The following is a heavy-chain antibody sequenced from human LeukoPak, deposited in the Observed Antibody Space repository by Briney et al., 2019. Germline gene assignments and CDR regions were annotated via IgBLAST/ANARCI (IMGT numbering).Heavy chain of an antibody. CDR2: IYSSGST. Sequence: SGGSLRLSCAASGFTVSSNYMNWVRQAPGKGLEWVSVIYSSGSTDYADSVQGRFTISRDNSKNTLFIQMNSLRAEDTAVYYCARDLENYWYFDLWGRGTRVTVSS. V-gene: IGHV3-53*01. J-gene: IGHJ2*01. CDR3: ARDLENYWYFDL. CDR1: GFTVSSNY.